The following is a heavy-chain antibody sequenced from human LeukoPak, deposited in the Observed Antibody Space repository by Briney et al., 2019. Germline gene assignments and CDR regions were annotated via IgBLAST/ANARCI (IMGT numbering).Heavy chain of an antibody. V-gene: IGHV3-74*01. CDR1: GFTFSSYW. Sequence: PGGSLRLSCAASGFTFSSYWMHWVRQAPGKGLMWVSRINSDGSSTYYADSVKGRFTISRDNSKNTLYLQMNSLRAEDTAVYYCAKVGGSGYYSYWGQGTLVTVSS. CDR3: AKVGGSGYYSY. D-gene: IGHD3-22*01. J-gene: IGHJ4*02. CDR2: INSDGSST.